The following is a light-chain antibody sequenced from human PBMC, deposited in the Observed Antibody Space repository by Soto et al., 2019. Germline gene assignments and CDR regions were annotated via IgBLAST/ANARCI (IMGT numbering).Light chain of an antibody. J-gene: IGKJ5*01. Sequence: EIVMTQSPATLSVSPGERTTLSCRASQSVSGNLAWYVQKPDRARRLLIYGASTMATGIPARCSGSGSGTEFTLAISSLQSEDFAVYYCQQYNNWPPITLGQGTRLEIK. V-gene: IGKV3-15*01. CDR1: QSVSGN. CDR2: GAS. CDR3: QQYNNWPPIT.